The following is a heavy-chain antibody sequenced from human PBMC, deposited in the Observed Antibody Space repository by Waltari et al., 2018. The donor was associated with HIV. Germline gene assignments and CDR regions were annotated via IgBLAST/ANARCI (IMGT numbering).Heavy chain of an antibody. CDR3: ARGGQQLDFDP. Sequence: QVQLVQAGAQVKKPGASGKVSCKASGSTSTRYDYNWVRQATGQGLEWMGWMNPNSGNTGYAQKFQGRVNMTRNTSISTAYMELSSLRSEDTAVYYCARGGQQLDFDPWGQGTLVTVSS. CDR2: MNPNSGNT. J-gene: IGHJ5*02. V-gene: IGHV1-8*01. CDR1: GSTSTRYD. D-gene: IGHD6-13*01.